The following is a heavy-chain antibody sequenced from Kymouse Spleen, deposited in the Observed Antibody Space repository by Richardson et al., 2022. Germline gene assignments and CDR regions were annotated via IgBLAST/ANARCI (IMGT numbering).Heavy chain of an antibody. CDR2: MNPNSGNT. CDR1: GYTFTSYD. V-gene: IGHV1-8*01. J-gene: IGHJ6*02. Sequence: QVQLVQSGAEVKKPGASVKVSCKASGYTFTSYDINWVRQATGQGLEWMGWMNPNSGNTGYAQKFQGRVTMTRNTSISTAYMELSSLRSEDTAVYYCARFPQYSSSWFLPGMDVWGQGTTVTVSS. CDR3: ARFPQYSSSWFLPGMDV. D-gene: IGHD6-13*01.